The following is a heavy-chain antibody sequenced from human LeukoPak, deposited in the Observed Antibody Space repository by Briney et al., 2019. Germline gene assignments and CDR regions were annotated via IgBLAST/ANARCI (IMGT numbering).Heavy chain of an antibody. J-gene: IGHJ3*02. V-gene: IGHV4-38-2*01. CDR1: GYSISSGYY. Sequence: PSETLSLTCAVSGYSISSGYYWGWIRQPPGKGLEWIGSIYHSGSTYYNPSLKSRVTISVDTSKNQFSLKLSSVTAADTAVYYRARGYYDFWSGHPWGAFDIWGQGTMVTVSS. D-gene: IGHD3-3*01. CDR3: ARGYYDFWSGHPWGAFDI. CDR2: IYHSGST.